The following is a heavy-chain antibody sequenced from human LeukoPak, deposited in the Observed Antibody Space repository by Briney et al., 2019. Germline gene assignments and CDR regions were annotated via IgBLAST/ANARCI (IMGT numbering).Heavy chain of an antibody. CDR1: GFTFSSYS. D-gene: IGHD4-17*01. CDR2: ISSSSSYI. J-gene: IGHJ4*02. CDR3: ARDLFDGDYIRFFDY. Sequence: KAGGSLRLSCAASGFTFSSYSMNWVLQAPGKGLEWVSSISSSSSYIYYADSVKGRFTISRDNAKNSLYLQMNSLRAEDTAVYYCARDLFDGDYIRFFDYWGQGTLVTVSS. V-gene: IGHV3-21*01.